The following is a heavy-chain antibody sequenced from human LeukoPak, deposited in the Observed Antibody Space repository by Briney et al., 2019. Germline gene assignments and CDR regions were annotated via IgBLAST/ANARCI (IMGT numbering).Heavy chain of an antibody. CDR3: ARDPSRQWEVRVDYFDY. V-gene: IGHV3-30*05. CDR2: ISNDASIK. J-gene: IGHJ4*02. D-gene: IGHD1-26*01. CDR1: GFPFSSYG. Sequence: PGGSLRLSCAASGFPFSSYGVHWVRQAPGKGLEWVSFISNDASIKDYADSVKGRLTISRDNSKNTLYLQMNNLKPEDTAVYYCARDPSRQWEVRVDYFDYWGQGTLVIVSS.